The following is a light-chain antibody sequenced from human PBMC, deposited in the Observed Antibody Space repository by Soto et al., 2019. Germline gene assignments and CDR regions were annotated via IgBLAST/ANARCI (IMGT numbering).Light chain of an antibody. CDR1: QSVSSSY. Sequence: EIVLTQSPGTLSLSPGERATLSCRASQSVSSSYLAWYQQKPGQAPRLLIYGASSRATGIPYRFSGSGSGTDFTLTISRLEPEDFAVYYCQQYGSSPFGPGTKVDIK. V-gene: IGKV3-20*01. CDR3: QQYGSSP. J-gene: IGKJ3*01. CDR2: GAS.